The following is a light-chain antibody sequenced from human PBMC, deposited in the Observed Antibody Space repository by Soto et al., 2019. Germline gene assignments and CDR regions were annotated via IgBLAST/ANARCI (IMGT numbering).Light chain of an antibody. CDR3: SSYTTSRSVL. Sequence: QSALTQPASVSGSPGQSIAISCTGTSSDVGAYDFVSWYQQHPGKAPKVMIYDVNHRPSGVSDRFSGSKSGNTASLTISGLQAEYEADYFCSSYTTSRSVLFGGGTKLTVL. CDR2: DVN. CDR1: SSDVGAYDF. J-gene: IGLJ2*01. V-gene: IGLV2-14*01.